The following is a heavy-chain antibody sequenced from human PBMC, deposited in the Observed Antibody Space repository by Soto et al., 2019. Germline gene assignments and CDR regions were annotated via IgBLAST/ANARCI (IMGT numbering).Heavy chain of an antibody. D-gene: IGHD2-15*01. CDR1: GGTFSSYA. CDR2: IIPIFGTA. Sequence: ASVKVSCKASGGTFSSYAISWVRQAPGQGLEWMGGIIPIFGTANYAQKFQGRVTITADESTSTAYMELSSLRSEDTAVYYCARDRGCSGGSCSSYYYYYMNVGGKGTRFTVP. J-gene: IGHJ6*03. V-gene: IGHV1-69*13. CDR3: ARDRGCSGGSCSSYYYYYMNV.